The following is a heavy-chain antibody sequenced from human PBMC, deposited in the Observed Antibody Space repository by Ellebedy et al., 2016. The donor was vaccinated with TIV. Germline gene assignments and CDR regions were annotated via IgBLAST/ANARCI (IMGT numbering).Heavy chain of an antibody. CDR1: GFTFSSYA. CDR2: ISGSGGST. D-gene: IGHD7-27*01. Sequence: GESLKISCAASGFTFSSYAMSWVRQAPGKGLEWVSAISGSGGSTYYADSVKGRFTISRDNSKNTLYLQMNSLRVDDTAKYYCARDPINLGDAFDIWGQGTMVTVSS. J-gene: IGHJ3*02. V-gene: IGHV3-23*01. CDR3: ARDPINLGDAFDI.